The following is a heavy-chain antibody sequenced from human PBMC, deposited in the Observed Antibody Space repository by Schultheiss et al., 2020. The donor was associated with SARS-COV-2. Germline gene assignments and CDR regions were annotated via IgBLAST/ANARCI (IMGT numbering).Heavy chain of an antibody. CDR1: GFTFSSYA. CDR3: AKGPYTSGWYDY. Sequence: GGSLRLSCAASGFTFSSYAMHWVRQAPGKGLEWVAVISYDGSNKYYADSVKGRFTISRDNSKNTLSLQMNSLRAEDTAVYYCAKGPYTSGWYDYWGQGTLVTVSS. V-gene: IGHV3-30*07. J-gene: IGHJ4*02. D-gene: IGHD6-19*01. CDR2: ISYDGSNK.